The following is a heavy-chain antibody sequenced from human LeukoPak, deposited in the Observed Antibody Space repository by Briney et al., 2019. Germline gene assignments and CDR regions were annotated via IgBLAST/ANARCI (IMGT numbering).Heavy chain of an antibody. CDR1: GFTFSGSW. V-gene: IGHV3-74*01. J-gene: IGHJ4*02. CDR2: INTDGSIT. D-gene: IGHD4-17*01. CDR3: ARVDLRGLFDD. Sequence: GGSLRLSCAASGFTFSGSWMHWVRQAPGKGLEWVSPINTDGSITTYADSVKGRFTISRDNAKNTLYLQMNSLRAEDTAMDYCARVDLRGLFDDWGQGTLVTVSS.